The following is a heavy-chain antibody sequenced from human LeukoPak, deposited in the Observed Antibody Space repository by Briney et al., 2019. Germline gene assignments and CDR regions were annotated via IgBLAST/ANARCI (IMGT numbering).Heavy chain of an antibody. CDR2: ISSSGTYI. V-gene: IGHV3-21*01. CDR3: AREDATALDY. CDR1: GFTFSNYG. Sequence: GGSLRLSCAASGFTFSNYGMNWVRQAPGKGLEWVSSISSSGTYIYYADSVKGRFSISRDNAKNSLYLQMNSLRAEDTAVYYCAREDATALDYWGQGTLVTVSS. D-gene: IGHD4-17*01. J-gene: IGHJ4*02.